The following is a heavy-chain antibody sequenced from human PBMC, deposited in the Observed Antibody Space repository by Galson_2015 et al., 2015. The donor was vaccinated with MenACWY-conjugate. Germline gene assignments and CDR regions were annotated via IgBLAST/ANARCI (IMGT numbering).Heavy chain of an antibody. CDR2: IDWDDHK. CDR1: GFSLDTSGMC. V-gene: IGHV2-70*11. J-gene: IGHJ6*03. D-gene: IGHD3-3*01. Sequence: PALVKPTQTLTLTCTFSGFSLDTSGMCVGWIRQPPGKALEWLARIDWDDHKYYTTSLKTRLTISTDTSKNQVVLTLTNMDPVDTATYYCARIRRDFWSGDALYYYYYMDVWARGQRSPSP. CDR3: ARIRRDFWSGDALYYYYYMDV.